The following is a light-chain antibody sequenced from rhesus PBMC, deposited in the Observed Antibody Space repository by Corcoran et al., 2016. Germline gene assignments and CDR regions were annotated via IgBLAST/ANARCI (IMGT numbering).Light chain of an antibody. CDR3: QHGYGIPWT. J-gene: IGKJ1*01. Sequence: DIQMTQSPSSLSASVGDRVTITCRASENVNNYLNWYQQKPGKTPKLLIYKASTLQSGVPSRFSGSGSGTAYTFTIRSLQPEDVATYYCQHGYGIPWTFRQGTKVEIK. CDR1: ENVNNY. CDR2: KAS. V-gene: IGKV1-74*01.